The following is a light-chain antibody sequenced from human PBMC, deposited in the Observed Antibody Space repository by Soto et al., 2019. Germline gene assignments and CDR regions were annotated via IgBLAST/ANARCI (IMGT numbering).Light chain of an antibody. Sequence: DIQMTQSPSSLSASVGARVSITCQASQDIRTSLSWFQQKPGRAPKLLIYGSSNLETGVPSRFRGSGSGTDFTFPISSLQPEDIATYYCQHYDNLPPFTFGPWTKVDIK. CDR3: QHYDNLPPFT. CDR1: QDIRTS. CDR2: GSS. V-gene: IGKV1-33*01. J-gene: IGKJ3*01.